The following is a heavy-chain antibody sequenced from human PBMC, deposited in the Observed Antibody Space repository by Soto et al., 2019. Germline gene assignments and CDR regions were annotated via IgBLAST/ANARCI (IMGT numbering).Heavy chain of an antibody. D-gene: IGHD6-19*01. Sequence: VASVKVSCKASGGTFSSYAISWVRQAPGQGLEWMGGIIPIFGTANYAQKFQGRVTITADESTSTAYMELSSLRSEDTAVYYCAIPYSSGWPGVDYWGQGTLVTVSS. CDR2: IIPIFGTA. CDR3: AIPYSSGWPGVDY. J-gene: IGHJ4*02. CDR1: GGTFSSYA. V-gene: IGHV1-69*13.